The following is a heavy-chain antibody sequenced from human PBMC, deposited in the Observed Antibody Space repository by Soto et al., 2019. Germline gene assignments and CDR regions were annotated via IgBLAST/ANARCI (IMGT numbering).Heavy chain of an antibody. CDR2: ISYDGSNK. CDR1: GFTFSSYA. D-gene: IGHD6-13*01. J-gene: IGHJ6*02. V-gene: IGHV3-30-3*01. Sequence: QVQLVESGGGVDQPGRSLRLSCAASGFTFSSYAMHWVRQAPGKGLEWVAVISYDGSNKYYADSVKGRFTISRDNSKNTLYLQMNSLRAEDTAVYYCARVQQLVGGGMDVWGQGTTVTVSS. CDR3: ARVQQLVGGGMDV.